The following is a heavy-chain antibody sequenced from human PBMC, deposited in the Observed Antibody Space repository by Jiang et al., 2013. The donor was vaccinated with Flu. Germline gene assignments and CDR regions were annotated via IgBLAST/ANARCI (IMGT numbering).Heavy chain of an antibody. D-gene: IGHD3-22*01. V-gene: IGHV3-11*01. Sequence: LRLSCAASGFTFSDYYMSWIRQAPGKGLEWVSYISSSGSTIYYADSVKGRFTISRDNAKNSLYLQMNSLRAEDTAVYYCTVVALRGGYYNWFDPWGQGTLVTVSS. CDR2: ISSSGSTI. CDR1: GFTFSDYY. J-gene: IGHJ5*02. CDR3: TVVALRGGYYNWFDP.